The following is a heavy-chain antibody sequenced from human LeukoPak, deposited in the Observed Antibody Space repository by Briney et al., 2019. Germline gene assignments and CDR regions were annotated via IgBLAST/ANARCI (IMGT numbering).Heavy chain of an antibody. CDR1: GFTFSSYT. CDR2: ISTSSSYI. CDR3: ARGRYNYGYIYDY. Sequence: SGGSLRLSCAASGFTFSSYTMNWVRQAPGKGLEWVSSISTSSSYIYYADSVKGRFTISRDKAKNSLYLQMNSLRAEDTAVYYCARGRYNYGYIYDYWGQGTLVTVSS. J-gene: IGHJ4*02. D-gene: IGHD5-18*01. V-gene: IGHV3-21*01.